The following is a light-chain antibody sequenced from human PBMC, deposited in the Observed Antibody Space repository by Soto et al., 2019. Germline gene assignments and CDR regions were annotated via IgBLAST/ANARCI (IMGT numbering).Light chain of an antibody. V-gene: IGKV3-20*01. Sequence: EIVLTQSPGTLSLSPGDRATLSCRASQSVSTNYLAWYQQSLGQAPRLLIYGASSRATGIPDRFSGNGSGTDFTLTISRLEPEDFAVYYWHQYGSTPFTFGPGTKVDIK. CDR1: QSVSTNY. CDR2: GAS. CDR3: HQYGSTPFT. J-gene: IGKJ3*01.